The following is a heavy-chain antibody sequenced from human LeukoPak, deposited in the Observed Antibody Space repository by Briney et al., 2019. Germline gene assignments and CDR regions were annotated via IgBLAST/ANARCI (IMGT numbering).Heavy chain of an antibody. Sequence: SETLSLTCTVSGGSISSCDYYWSWIRQPPGKGLEWIGYIYYSGSTYYNPSLKSRVTISVDTSKNQFSLKLSSVTAADTAVYYCARDYDSSGYYSGPYAFDIWGQGTMVTVSS. J-gene: IGHJ3*02. V-gene: IGHV4-30-4*01. CDR3: ARDYDSSGYYSGPYAFDI. CDR2: IYYSGST. CDR1: GGSISSCDYY. D-gene: IGHD3-22*01.